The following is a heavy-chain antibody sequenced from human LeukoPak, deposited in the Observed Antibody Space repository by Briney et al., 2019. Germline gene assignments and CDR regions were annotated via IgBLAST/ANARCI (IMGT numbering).Heavy chain of an antibody. CDR3: ARGGGYSGLGY. CDR1: GGSFSGYY. CDR2: INHSGST. Sequence: PSETLSLTCAVYGGSFSGYYWSWIRQPPGKGLEWIGEINHSGSTNYNPSLKSRVTISVDTSKNQFSLKLSSVTAADTAVYYCARGGGYSGLGYWGQGTQVTVSS. J-gene: IGHJ4*02. V-gene: IGHV4-34*01. D-gene: IGHD5-12*01.